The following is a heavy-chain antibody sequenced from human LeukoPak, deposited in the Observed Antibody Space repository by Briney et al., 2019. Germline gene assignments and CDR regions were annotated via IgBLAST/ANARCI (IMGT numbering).Heavy chain of an antibody. CDR2: IYSSGTT. Sequence: SETLSLTCTVSGGSTINYFRSWIRQPAGKGLEWIGHIYSSGTTHYNPSLNNRVTISLDTSKSQFSLHLNSVTAADTAVYYCAKDRWGSGGSGGGDYWGQGTLVTVSS. CDR1: GGSTINYF. D-gene: IGHD2-15*01. V-gene: IGHV4-4*07. CDR3: AKDRWGSGGSGGGDY. J-gene: IGHJ4*02.